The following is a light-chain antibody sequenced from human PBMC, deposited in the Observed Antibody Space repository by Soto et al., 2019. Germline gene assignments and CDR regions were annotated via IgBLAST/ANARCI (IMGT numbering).Light chain of an antibody. CDR3: QQYGRTPWT. CDR1: QSVSTNY. V-gene: IGKV3-20*01. J-gene: IGKJ1*01. Sequence: EMLLTQSPGTLSLSPGERATLSCRASQSVSTNYVAWYQKKPGQAPRLLIFDASNRATGIPDRISGSGSGTDFALTISRLEPEDFAVYYCQQYGRTPWTFGQGTKVEIK. CDR2: DAS.